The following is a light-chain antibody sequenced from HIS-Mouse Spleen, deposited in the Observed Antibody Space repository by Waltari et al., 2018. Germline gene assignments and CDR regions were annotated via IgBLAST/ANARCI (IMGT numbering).Light chain of an antibody. CDR2: EVS. V-gene: IGLV2-18*01. Sequence: QSALTQPPSVSGSPGQSVTISCTGTSRYVGSYNRVPWYQQPPGTAPKLMIYEVSNRPSGVPDRFSGSKSGNTASLTISGLQAEDEADYYCSLYTSSSTWVFGGGTKLTVL. J-gene: IGLJ3*02. CDR3: SLYTSSSTWV. CDR1: SRYVGSYNR.